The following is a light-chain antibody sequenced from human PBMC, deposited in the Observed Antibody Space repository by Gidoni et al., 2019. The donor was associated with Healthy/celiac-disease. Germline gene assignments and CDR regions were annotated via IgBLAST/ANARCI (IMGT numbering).Light chain of an antibody. CDR2: DAS. CDR3: QQYDNLPLTWT. V-gene: IGKV1-33*01. CDR1: QDISNY. Sequence: DIQMTQSPSSLSASVGDRVTITSQASQDISNYLNWYQQKPGKSPKLLIDDASNLETGIQSRLSGSGSATDFTFTISSLQPEDIATYYCQQYDNLPLTWTFGQGTKVEIK. J-gene: IGKJ1*01.